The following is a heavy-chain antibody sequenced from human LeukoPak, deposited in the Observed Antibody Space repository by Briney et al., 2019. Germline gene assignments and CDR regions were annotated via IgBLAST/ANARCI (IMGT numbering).Heavy chain of an antibody. J-gene: IGHJ6*03. Sequence: PGGSLRLSCAASGFTFSDHYMDWVRPAPGKGLEWVGRSRNKANSYSTTFGKSVKGRLTISRDESENSLYLQLNSLKTEDTGVYYCVRLSRGAMNYYMDVWGKGTTVTISS. CDR1: GFTFSDHY. D-gene: IGHD3-10*01. V-gene: IGHV3-72*01. CDR2: SRNKANSYST. CDR3: VRLSRGAMNYYMDV.